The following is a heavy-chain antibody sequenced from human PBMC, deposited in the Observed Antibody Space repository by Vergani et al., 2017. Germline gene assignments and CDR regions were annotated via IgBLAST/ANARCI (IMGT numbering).Heavy chain of an antibody. CDR1: FDSIRNLY. D-gene: IGHD2-8*01. J-gene: IGHJ5*02. V-gene: IGHV4-59*11. Sequence: QVQLQESGPGLVKSSETLSLTCSVSFDSIRNLYCNWIRQPAGKGLEWIGSIHYSENTNYNPSLKTRVTISVDTSKNQYSLTLTSVTAADTAVYYCASDTNSGQRADRWGQGILVTVTS. CDR2: IHYSENT. CDR3: ASDTNSGQRADR.